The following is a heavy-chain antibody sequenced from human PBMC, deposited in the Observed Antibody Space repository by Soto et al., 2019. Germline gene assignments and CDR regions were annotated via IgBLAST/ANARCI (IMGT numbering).Heavy chain of an antibody. V-gene: IGHV3-33*01. Sequence: QVQLVESGGGVVQPGRSLRLSCAASGFTFSSYGMHWVRQAPGKGLEWVAVIWYDGSNKYYADSVKGRFTISRDNSKNTLYLQMNSLRAEDTAVYYCARDKGDIVTGLRDGMDVWGQGTTVTVSS. CDR2: IWYDGSNK. CDR3: ARDKGDIVTGLRDGMDV. D-gene: IGHD3-16*02. J-gene: IGHJ6*02. CDR1: GFTFSSYG.